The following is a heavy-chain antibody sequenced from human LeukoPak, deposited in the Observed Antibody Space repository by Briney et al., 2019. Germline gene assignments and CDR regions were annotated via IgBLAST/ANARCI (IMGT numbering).Heavy chain of an antibody. Sequence: GASVKVSCKASGFTFTSHGFTWVRQAPGQGLEWMGIINPSGGSTSYAQKFQGRVTMTRDTSTSTVYMELSSLRSEDTTVYYCARATMTTVTTGLVNWGQGTLVTVSS. CDR1: GFTFTSHG. J-gene: IGHJ4*02. V-gene: IGHV1-46*01. CDR3: ARATMTTVTTGLVN. D-gene: IGHD4-17*01. CDR2: INPSGGST.